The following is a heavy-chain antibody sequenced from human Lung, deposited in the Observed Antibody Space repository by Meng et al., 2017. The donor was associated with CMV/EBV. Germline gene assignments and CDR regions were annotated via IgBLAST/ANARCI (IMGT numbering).Heavy chain of an antibody. D-gene: IGHD5-12*01. Sequence: SXTXSLXCIVSGGAVSDGNYHWNWVRQPPGKGLEWIGQTWSGRGTYYSPSLESRLTISVDTSKNQFSLHLTSVTAADTAIYYCATLIAGYGGRGSWGQGTXVTVSS. CDR1: GGAVSDGNYH. J-gene: IGHJ4*02. V-gene: IGHV4-61*01. CDR2: TWSGRGT. CDR3: ATLIAGYGGRGS.